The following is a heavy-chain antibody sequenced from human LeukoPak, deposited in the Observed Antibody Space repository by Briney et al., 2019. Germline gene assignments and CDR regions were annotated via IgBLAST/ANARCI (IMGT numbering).Heavy chain of an antibody. J-gene: IGHJ5*02. V-gene: IGHV4-31*03. CDR2: IYYSGST. Sequence: SQTLSLTCTVSGGSNSSGGYYWSWIRQHPGKGLEWIGYIYYSGSTYYNPSLKSRVTISVDTSKNQFSLKLSSVTAADTAVYYCARNGATITGTRGGWFDPWGQGTLVTVSS. CDR3: ARNGATITGTRGGWFDP. CDR1: GGSNSSGGYY. D-gene: IGHD5-24*01.